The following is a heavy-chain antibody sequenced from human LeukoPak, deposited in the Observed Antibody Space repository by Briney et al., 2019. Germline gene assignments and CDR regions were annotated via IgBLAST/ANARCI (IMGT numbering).Heavy chain of an antibody. CDR1: GFTLSTYS. Sequence: GGSLRLSCAASGFTLSTYSLNWVRQAPGKGLEWVSSISSSSLYIYYADSVKGRFTISRDNAKNSLFLQMNSLRAEDTAVYYCARDPYSGNYGPYYYYYMDVWGKGTTVTISS. CDR2: ISSSSLYI. V-gene: IGHV3-21*01. J-gene: IGHJ6*03. CDR3: ARDPYSGNYGPYYYYYMDV. D-gene: IGHD1-26*01.